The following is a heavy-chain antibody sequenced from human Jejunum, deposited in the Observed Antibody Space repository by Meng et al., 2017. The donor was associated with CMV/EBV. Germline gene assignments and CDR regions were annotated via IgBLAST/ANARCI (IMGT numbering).Heavy chain of an antibody. D-gene: IGHD1-26*01. CDR1: VSNQSVA. J-gene: IGHJ5*02. CDR3: ARVEWEVIRYWFDP. V-gene: IGHV6-1*01. CDR2: TNYRSKWYD. Sequence: VSNQSVAWNWIQQSPSRGLEWLGRTNYRSKWYDDYAVSVKSRVTILPDTSQNQFSLQLNSVTPEDTAVYYCARVEWEVIRYWFDPWGQGTLVTVSS.